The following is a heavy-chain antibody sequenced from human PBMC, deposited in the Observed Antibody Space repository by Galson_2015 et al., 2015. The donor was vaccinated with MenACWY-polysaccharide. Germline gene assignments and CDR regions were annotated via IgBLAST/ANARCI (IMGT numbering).Heavy chain of an antibody. Sequence: SLRLSCAASGLTFSNNGIHWVRQAPGKGLVWVSRINSDASSTDYADSVKGRFTISRDNAKNTLYLQMNRLRVEDTAVYYCVGPPGRGGTGAYGMDAWGQGTTVTVSS. V-gene: IGHV3-74*01. CDR2: INSDASST. CDR3: VGPPGRGGTGAYGMDA. D-gene: IGHD3-10*01. J-gene: IGHJ6*02. CDR1: GLTFSNNG.